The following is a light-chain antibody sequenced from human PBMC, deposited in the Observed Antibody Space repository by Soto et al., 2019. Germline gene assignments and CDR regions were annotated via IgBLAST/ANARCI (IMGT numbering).Light chain of an antibody. J-gene: IGLJ1*01. CDR1: SSDVGGYNY. Sequence: QSVLTQPASVSGSPGQSLTIPCTGTSSDVGGYNYVSWYQQHPGKAPKLMIYDVSNRPSGVSNRFSGSKSGNTASLTISGLQAEDEADYYCSSYTSSSTYVFGTGTKVTVL. V-gene: IGLV2-14*01. CDR3: SSYTSSSTYV. CDR2: DVS.